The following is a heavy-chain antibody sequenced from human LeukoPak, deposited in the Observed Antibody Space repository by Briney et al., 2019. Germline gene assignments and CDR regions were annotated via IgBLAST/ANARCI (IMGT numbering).Heavy chain of an antibody. Sequence: GGSLRLSCAASGFTFSSYWMSWVRQAPGKGLEWVANIKQDGSEKYCVDSVKGRFTISRDNAKNSLYLQMNSLRAEDTAVYYCARVRHAYSSTWYIAYWGQGTLVTVSS. CDR3: ARVRHAYSSTWYIAY. CDR1: GFTFSSYW. J-gene: IGHJ4*02. V-gene: IGHV3-7*01. CDR2: IKQDGSEK. D-gene: IGHD6-13*01.